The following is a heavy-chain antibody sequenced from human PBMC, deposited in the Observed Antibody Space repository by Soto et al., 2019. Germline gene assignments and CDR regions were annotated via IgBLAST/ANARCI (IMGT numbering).Heavy chain of an antibody. CDR3: ASGGVAGAGTDYNDF. Sequence: EVQLVESGGGLVQPGGSLRLSCAASGFTFNTYWMHWVRQAPGKGLLWVSRINNDASSKSYAYSVKGRLTVSRDNAKNTLYLHLYNLRAEDTAVYYCASGGVAGAGTDYNDFWGRGTLVSVSS. CDR2: INNDASSK. J-gene: IGHJ4*02. D-gene: IGHD3-10*01. V-gene: IGHV3-74*01. CDR1: GFTFNTYW.